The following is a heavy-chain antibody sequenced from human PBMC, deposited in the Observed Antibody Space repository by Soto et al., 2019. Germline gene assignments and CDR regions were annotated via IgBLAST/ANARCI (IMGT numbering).Heavy chain of an antibody. J-gene: IGHJ6*02. Sequence: SETLSLTCAVYGGSFSGYYWSWIRQPPGKGLEWIGGINHSGSTNYNPSLKSRVTISVDTSKNQFSLKLSSVTAADTAVYYCARGNYYYYYGMDVWGQGTTVTAP. CDR2: INHSGST. CDR3: ARGNYYYYYGMDV. V-gene: IGHV4-34*01. CDR1: GGSFSGYY.